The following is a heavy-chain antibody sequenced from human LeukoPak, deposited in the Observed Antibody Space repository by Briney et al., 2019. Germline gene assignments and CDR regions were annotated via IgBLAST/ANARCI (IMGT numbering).Heavy chain of an antibody. CDR1: GGSFSGYY. Sequence: SETLSLTCAVYGGSFSGYYWSWIRQPPGKGLEWIGEINHSGSTNYNPSLKSRVTISVDTSKNQFSLKLSSVTAADTAVYYCARCGDYGMDVWGQGTTVTVS. CDR2: INHSGST. V-gene: IGHV4-34*01. J-gene: IGHJ6*02. D-gene: IGHD4-17*01. CDR3: ARCGDYGMDV.